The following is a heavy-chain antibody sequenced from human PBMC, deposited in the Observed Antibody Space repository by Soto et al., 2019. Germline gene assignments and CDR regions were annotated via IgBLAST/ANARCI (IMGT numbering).Heavy chain of an antibody. D-gene: IGHD3-10*01. Sequence: SVKVSCKASGGTFSSYAISWVRQAPGQGLEWMGGIIPIFGTANYAQKFQGRVTITADKSTSTAYMELSSLRSEDTAVYYCARDPITMVRGVTSPYYYYGMDVWGQGTTVTVSS. J-gene: IGHJ6*02. CDR1: GGTFSSYA. CDR3: ARDPITMVRGVTSPYYYYGMDV. CDR2: IIPIFGTA. V-gene: IGHV1-69*06.